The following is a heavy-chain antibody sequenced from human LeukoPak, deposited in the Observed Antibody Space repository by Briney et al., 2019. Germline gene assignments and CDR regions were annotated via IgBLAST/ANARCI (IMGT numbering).Heavy chain of an antibody. V-gene: IGHV1-18*01. CDR2: ISAYNGNT. CDR3: ARSLSTVTTIVKDHYYGMDV. D-gene: IGHD4-17*01. J-gene: IGHJ6*02. Sequence: GASVTVSFTSSGYTFTIYGISWVRQAPGQGLEGMGWISAYNGNTNYAQKLQGRVTMTTDTSTSTAYMELRSLRSDDTAVYYCARSLSTVTTIVKDHYYGMDVWGQGTTVTVSS. CDR1: GYTFTIYG.